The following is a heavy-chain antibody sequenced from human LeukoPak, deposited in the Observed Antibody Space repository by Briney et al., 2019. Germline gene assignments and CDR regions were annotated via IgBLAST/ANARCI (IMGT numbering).Heavy chain of an antibody. J-gene: IGHJ4*02. Sequence: ASVKVSCEASGYTFTGYYMHWVRQAPGQGLEWMGWINPNSGGTNYAQKFQGRVTMTRDTSISTAYMELRRLKSDDTAVFYCARVPAAGTIDYWGQGTLVTVSS. D-gene: IGHD6-13*01. CDR3: ARVPAAGTIDY. CDR2: INPNSGGT. V-gene: IGHV1-2*02. CDR1: GYTFTGYY.